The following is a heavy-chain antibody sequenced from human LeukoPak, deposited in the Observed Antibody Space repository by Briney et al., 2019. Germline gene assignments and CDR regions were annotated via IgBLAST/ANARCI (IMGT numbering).Heavy chain of an antibody. CDR1: GFTFSSYS. V-gene: IGHV3-48*02. CDR3: ARERLGWYKDY. Sequence: GGSLRLSCAASGFTFSSYSFNWVRQAPGKGLEWILYISSSTSAIYYADSVKGRFTISRDNAKNSLYLQMESLRDDDTAVYYCARERLGWYKDYWGQGTLVTVSS. J-gene: IGHJ4*02. D-gene: IGHD6-19*01. CDR2: ISSSTSAI.